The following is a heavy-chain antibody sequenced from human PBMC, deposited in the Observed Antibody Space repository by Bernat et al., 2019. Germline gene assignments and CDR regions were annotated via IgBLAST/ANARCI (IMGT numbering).Heavy chain of an antibody. CDR1: GGSISSSSYY. Sequence: QLQLQESGPGLVKPSETLSLTCTVSGGSISSSSYYWGWIRQPPGKGLEWIGSIYYSGSTYYNPSLKSRVTISVDTSKNQFSLKLSSVTAADTAVYYCAKDHGGKTGAFDYWGQGTLVTVSS. CDR3: AKDHGGKTGAFDY. D-gene: IGHD1-1*01. J-gene: IGHJ4*02. V-gene: IGHV4-39*02. CDR2: IYYSGST.